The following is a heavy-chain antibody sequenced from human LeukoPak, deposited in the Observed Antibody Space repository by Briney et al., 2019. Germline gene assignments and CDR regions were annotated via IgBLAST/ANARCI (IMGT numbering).Heavy chain of an antibody. CDR3: ARGFPDSYYDSSGYYLARYYFDY. CDR1: GGSLTNYY. V-gene: IGHV4-59*08. D-gene: IGHD3-22*01. CDR2: IDYSGRA. J-gene: IGHJ4*02. Sequence: SETLSLTCTVSGGSLTNYYWTWLRQPPGKGLEWIGYIDYSGRANYSPSLKSRVTISVDTSKNQFSLKLSSVTAADTAVYYCARGFPDSYYDSSGYYLARYYFDYWGQGTLVTVSS.